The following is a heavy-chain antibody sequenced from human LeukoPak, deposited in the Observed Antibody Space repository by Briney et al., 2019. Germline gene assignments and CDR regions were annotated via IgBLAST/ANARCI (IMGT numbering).Heavy chain of an antibody. CDR3: ASGLGFCSGSDCTNLVKDYYYGMNV. CDR2: ITPIFGAP. V-gene: IGHV1-69*13. J-gene: IGHJ6*02. D-gene: IGHD2-15*01. Sequence: SVTVSCKASGGTFSSYPFTWVRQAPGQGLEWMGEITPIFGAPNYAQTFQGRVTITADESTSTAYMELSSLRSEDTAVYYCASGLGFCSGSDCTNLVKDYYYGMNVWGQGTTVTVSS. CDR1: GGTFSSYP.